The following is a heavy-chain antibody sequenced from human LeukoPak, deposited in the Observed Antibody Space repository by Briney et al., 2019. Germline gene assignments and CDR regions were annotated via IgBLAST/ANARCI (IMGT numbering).Heavy chain of an antibody. CDR1: GGSVSSGSYY. Sequence: PLETLSLTCTVSGGSVSSGSYYWSWIRQPPGKGLEWIGYIYYSGSTNYNPSLKSRVTISVDTSKNQFSLKLSSVTAADTAVYYCASRLSSGWYGGHDYWGQGTLVTVSS. CDR3: ASRLSSGWYGGHDY. V-gene: IGHV4-61*01. J-gene: IGHJ4*02. CDR2: IYYSGST. D-gene: IGHD6-19*01.